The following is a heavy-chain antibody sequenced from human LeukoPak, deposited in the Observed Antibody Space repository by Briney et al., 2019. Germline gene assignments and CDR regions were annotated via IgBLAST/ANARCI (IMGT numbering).Heavy chain of an antibody. V-gene: IGHV4-34*01. CDR3: ARERASNNYNNWFDP. CDR2: INHSGSA. Sequence: PSKTLSLTCAAYGESLNNYYWTWIRQPPGKGLEWIGEINHSGSANYNPSLKSRVTISVDTSVNQFFLKLSPVTAADTAVYYCARERASNNYNNWFDPWGQGTLVTVSS. CDR1: GESLNNYY. J-gene: IGHJ5*02. D-gene: IGHD4-11*01.